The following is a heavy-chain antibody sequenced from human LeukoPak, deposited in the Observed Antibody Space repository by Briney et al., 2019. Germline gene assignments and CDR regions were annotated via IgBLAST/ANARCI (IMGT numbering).Heavy chain of an antibody. Sequence: ASVKVSCKVSGYTLTELSMHWVRQAPGKGLEWMGGFDPEDGETIYAQKFQGRVTITADKSTSTAYMELSSLRSEDTAVYYCARGVRYAFDIWGQGTMVTVSS. CDR1: GYTLTELS. J-gene: IGHJ3*02. V-gene: IGHV1-24*01. CDR3: ARGVRYAFDI. D-gene: IGHD3-22*01. CDR2: FDPEDGET.